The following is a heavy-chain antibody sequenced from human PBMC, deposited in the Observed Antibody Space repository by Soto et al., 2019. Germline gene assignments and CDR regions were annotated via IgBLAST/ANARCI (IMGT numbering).Heavy chain of an antibody. CDR1: GFTFSSYG. V-gene: IGHV3-33*01. CDR2: IWYDGSNK. Sequence: GGSLSLSCAASGFTFSSYGMHWVRQAPGKGLEWVAVIWYDGSNKYYADSVKGRFTVSRDNSKNTLYLQMNSLRAEDTAVYYCARDHRVATISDYGMDVWGQGTTVTVSS. J-gene: IGHJ6*02. CDR3: ARDHRVATISDYGMDV. D-gene: IGHD5-12*01.